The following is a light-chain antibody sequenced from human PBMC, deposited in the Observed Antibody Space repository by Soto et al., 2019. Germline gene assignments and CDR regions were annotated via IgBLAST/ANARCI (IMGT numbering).Light chain of an antibody. Sequence: QSALTQPPSASGSPGQSVAISCTGSTSGIGGYNFVSWYQQHPGKAPKLLIYEVNRRPPRVPDRFSGSKSGNTASLTVSGLQAEYEADYYCSSLRGKSPYVFGNGTKLTVL. CDR3: SSLRGKSPYV. J-gene: IGLJ1*01. CDR2: EVN. CDR1: TSGIGGYNF. V-gene: IGLV2-8*01.